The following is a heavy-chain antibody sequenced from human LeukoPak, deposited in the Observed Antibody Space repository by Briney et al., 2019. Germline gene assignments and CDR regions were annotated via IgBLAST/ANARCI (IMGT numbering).Heavy chain of an antibody. D-gene: IGHD6-19*01. CDR3: AREGGSGWYAYYYYYYGMDV. CDR1: GFTFSSYA. V-gene: IGHV3-30-3*01. CDR2: ISYDGSNK. Sequence: GGSLRLSCAASGFTFSSYAMHWVRQAPGKGLEWVAVISYDGSNKYYADSVKGRFTISRDNSKNTLYLQMNSLRAEDTAVYYCAREGGSGWYAYYYYYYGMDVWGQGTTVTVSS. J-gene: IGHJ6*02.